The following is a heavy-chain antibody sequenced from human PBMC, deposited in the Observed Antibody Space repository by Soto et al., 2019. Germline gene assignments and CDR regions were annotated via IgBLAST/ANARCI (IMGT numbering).Heavy chain of an antibody. CDR1: GFSLANYP. CDR2: ISPRGETI. V-gene: IGHV3-48*02. CDR3: AKGPHNNVGWPYYFDS. D-gene: IGHD6-19*01. J-gene: IGHJ4*02. Sequence: DVQLVEFGGGFIQPGGSLRLSCAASGFSLANYPMNWVRQTPGKGLEWVSYISPRGETIYYTESVQGRFTISRDNARNSMSLQMNSLRDEDTALYYCAKGPHNNVGWPYYFDSWRQGVPVTVSS.